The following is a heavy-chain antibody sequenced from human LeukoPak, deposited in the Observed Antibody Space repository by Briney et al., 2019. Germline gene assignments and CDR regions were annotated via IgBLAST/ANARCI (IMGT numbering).Heavy chain of an antibody. D-gene: IGHD4-17*01. V-gene: IGHV3-7*03. CDR2: IKQDGSEK. J-gene: IGHJ4*02. Sequence: PGGSLRLSCAASGFTFSSYWMSWVRPAPGKGLEWVANIKQDGSEKYYVDSVKGRFTISRDNAKNSLYLQMNSLRAEDTAVYYCARDPYGEVVDYWGQGTLVTVSS. CDR1: GFTFSSYW. CDR3: ARDPYGEVVDY.